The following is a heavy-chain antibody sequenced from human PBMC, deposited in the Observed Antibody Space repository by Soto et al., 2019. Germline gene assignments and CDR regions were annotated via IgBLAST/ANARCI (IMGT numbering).Heavy chain of an antibody. CDR3: AKGSVVTYLGY. CDR2: ISGGGDST. V-gene: IGHV3-23*01. CDR1: GFTFISYA. J-gene: IGHJ4*02. Sequence: GGSLRLSCAASGFTFISYAMSWVLQAPGKGLEWVSGISGGGDSTYFADSVKGRFTISRDNSKNTLYLQMNSLRAEDTAVYFCAKGSVVTYLGYWGQGTLVTVSS. D-gene: IGHD3-22*01.